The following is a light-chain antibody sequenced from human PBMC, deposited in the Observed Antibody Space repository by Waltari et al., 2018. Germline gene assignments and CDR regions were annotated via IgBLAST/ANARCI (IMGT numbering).Light chain of an antibody. CDR3: AAWDDSLNGHWV. CDR2: RND. V-gene: IGLV1-44*01. Sequence: QSVLTQPPSASGTPGQRVTISCSGTYSNIGNNFVNWYQQFPGKAPKLLIYRNDQRPSGVPDRFSGSKSGSSASLAISGLQSEDEADYYCAAWDDSLNGHWVFGGGTKVTVL. J-gene: IGLJ3*02. CDR1: YSNIGNNF.